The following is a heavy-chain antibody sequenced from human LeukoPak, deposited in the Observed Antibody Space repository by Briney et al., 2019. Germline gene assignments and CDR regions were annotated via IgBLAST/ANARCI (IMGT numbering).Heavy chain of an antibody. J-gene: IGHJ4*02. CDR2: ISSSSSII. CDR1: GFTFSSYE. Sequence: GGSLRLSCEASGFTFSSYEMNWVRQAPGKGLEWVAYISSSSSIINYADSVKGRFTVSRDNAKNSLYLQMNSLRAEDTAVYHCARYVSGTINWGQGTLVTVSS. V-gene: IGHV3-48*03. CDR3: ARYVSGTIN. D-gene: IGHD3-10*01.